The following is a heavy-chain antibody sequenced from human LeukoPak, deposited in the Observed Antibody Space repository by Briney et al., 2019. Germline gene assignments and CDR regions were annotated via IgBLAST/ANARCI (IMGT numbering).Heavy chain of an antibody. V-gene: IGHV3-23*01. D-gene: IGHD4-17*01. CDR3: AKDRYDYGDYWLLDY. CDR1: GFTFSSYA. CDR2: ISGSGGST. J-gene: IGHJ4*02. Sequence: GGSLRLSCAASGFTFSSYAMSWVRQAPGKGLEWVSAISGSGGSTYYADSVKGRFTISRDNSKNTLYLQMNSLRAEDTAVYYCAKDRYDYGDYWLLDYWGQGTLVTVSS.